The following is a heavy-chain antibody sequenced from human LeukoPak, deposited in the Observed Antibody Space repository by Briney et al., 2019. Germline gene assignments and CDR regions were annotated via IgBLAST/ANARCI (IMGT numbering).Heavy chain of an antibody. D-gene: IGHD3-22*01. CDR2: NKGDGNT. V-gene: IGHV3-74*01. Sequence: PGGSLRLSCAASGFTFSSYWMHWVRQAPGKGLVWVSRNKGDGNTNYADSVKGRFTISRDNAKNTVSLQMNSLRAKDTGVYYCARAPSEIGGYYPEYFRHWGQGTLVTVSS. CDR3: ARAPSEIGGYYPEYFRH. CDR1: GFTFSSYW. J-gene: IGHJ1*01.